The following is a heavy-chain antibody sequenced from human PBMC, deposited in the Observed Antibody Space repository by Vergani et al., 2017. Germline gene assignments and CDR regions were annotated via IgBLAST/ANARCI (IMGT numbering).Heavy chain of an antibody. J-gene: IGHJ4*02. V-gene: IGHV3-30*02. Sequence: QVQLVESGGGVVQPGRSLRLSCAASGFNFGYYAMHWVRQAPGKGLEWVAFIRYDGSRRDYGESVKGRFTISRDNSKNMVYIQMNSLRPEDTAVYYCVKGKGTFENWGQGTLVTVSS. CDR2: IRYDGSRR. D-gene: IGHD1-7*01. CDR3: VKGKGTFEN. CDR1: GFNFGYYA.